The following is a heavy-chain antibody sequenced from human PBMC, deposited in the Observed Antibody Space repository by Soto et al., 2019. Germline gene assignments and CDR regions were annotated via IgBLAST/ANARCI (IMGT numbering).Heavy chain of an antibody. J-gene: IGHJ4*02. D-gene: IGHD6-19*01. V-gene: IGHV3-23*01. CDR2: LSGSSGNT. Sequence: EVHLLESGGGLVQPGGSLRLSCAASGFTFNSCAMSWVRQAPGKGLEGVSALSGSSGNTYNADSVKGRFTISRANAKNTLYLQMNSLRAEDKAIYYCAKSDSGQWLEIDYWGPGTMVTVSS. CDR3: AKSDSGQWLEIDY. CDR1: GFTFNSCA.